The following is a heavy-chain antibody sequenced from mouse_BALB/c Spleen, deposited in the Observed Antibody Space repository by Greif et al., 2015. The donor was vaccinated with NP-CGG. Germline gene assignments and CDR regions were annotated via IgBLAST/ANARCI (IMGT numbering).Heavy chain of an antibody. V-gene: IGHV1S81*02. CDR2: INPSNGGT. Sequence: VQLQQSGAELVKPGASVKLSCKASGYTFTSYYMYWVKQRPGQGLEWIGEINPSNGGTNFNEKFKSKATLTVDKSSSTAYMQLSSLTSEDSAVYYCTRFDYGSRAWFAYWGQWTLVTVSA. J-gene: IGHJ3*01. CDR1: GYTFTSYY. CDR3: TRFDYGSRAWFAY. D-gene: IGHD1-1*01.